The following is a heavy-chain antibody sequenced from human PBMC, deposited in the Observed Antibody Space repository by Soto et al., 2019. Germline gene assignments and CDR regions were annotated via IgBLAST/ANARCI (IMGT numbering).Heavy chain of an antibody. CDR1: GYTFTSYY. J-gene: IGHJ4*02. Sequence: ASVKVSCKASGYTFTSYYMHWVRQAPGQGLEWMGIINPSGGSTSYAQKFQGRVTMTTDTSTSTAYMELRSLRSDDTAVYYCARVPPALYYDFWSGPMWYFDYWGQGTLVTVSS. CDR3: ARVPPALYYDFWSGPMWYFDY. V-gene: IGHV1-46*01. D-gene: IGHD3-3*01. CDR2: INPSGGST.